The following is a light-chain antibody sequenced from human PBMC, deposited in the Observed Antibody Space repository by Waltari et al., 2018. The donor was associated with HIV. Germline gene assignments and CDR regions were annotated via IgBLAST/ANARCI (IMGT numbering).Light chain of an antibody. CDR1: QSVSSH. CDR2: GES. J-gene: IGKJ4*01. CDR3: QQYNNWPPLT. Sequence: EIVMTQSPATLSLSPGERATLSCRAIQSVSSHLAWYQQKPGQAPRLLIYGESTRPTGIPARFSGSGSGTKFTLTISSLQSEDLSVYYCQQYNNWPPLTFGGGTKVEIK. V-gene: IGKV3-15*01.